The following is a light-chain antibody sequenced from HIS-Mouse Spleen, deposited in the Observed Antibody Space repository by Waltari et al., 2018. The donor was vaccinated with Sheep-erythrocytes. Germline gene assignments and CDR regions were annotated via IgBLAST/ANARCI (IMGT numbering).Light chain of an antibody. CDR3: QAWDSSTAV. Sequence: SYELTQPPSVPVSPAQTASITCSGDKLGDKYACWYQQKPGQSPVLVIYQDSKRPSGIPERFSGSNSGNTATLTISGTQAMDEADYYCQAWDSSTAVFGGGTKLTVL. V-gene: IGLV3-1*01. CDR1: KLGDKY. J-gene: IGLJ2*01. CDR2: QDS.